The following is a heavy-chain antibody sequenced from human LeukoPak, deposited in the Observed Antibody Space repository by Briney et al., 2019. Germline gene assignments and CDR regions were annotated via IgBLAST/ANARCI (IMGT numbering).Heavy chain of an antibody. CDR1: GFTFSSSA. J-gene: IGHJ4*02. V-gene: IGHV3-21*01. CDR3: ARDPTQYLRYGYFDS. D-gene: IGHD3-9*01. CDR2: INNVGSRI. Sequence: GGSLRLSCAASGFTFSSSAMNWVRQAPGKGLEWVSSINNVGSRIYYADPVRGRFTISRDNAENSVHLQMNSLRAEDTAVYYCARDPTQYLRYGYFDSWGQGALVTVSS.